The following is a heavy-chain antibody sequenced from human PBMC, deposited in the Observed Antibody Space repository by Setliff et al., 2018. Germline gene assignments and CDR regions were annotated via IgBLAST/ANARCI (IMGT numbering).Heavy chain of an antibody. CDR1: GGSISSSSYY. Sequence: SETLSLTCTVSGGSISSSSYYWGWIRQPPGKGLEWIGSIYYSGSTYYNPSLKSRVTISVDTSKNQFSLKLSSVTAADTAVYYCARVRRGGYYGSGSSPFDYWGQGTLVTVSS. J-gene: IGHJ4*02. V-gene: IGHV4-39*07. CDR3: ARVRRGGYYGSGSSPFDY. D-gene: IGHD3-10*01. CDR2: IYYSGST.